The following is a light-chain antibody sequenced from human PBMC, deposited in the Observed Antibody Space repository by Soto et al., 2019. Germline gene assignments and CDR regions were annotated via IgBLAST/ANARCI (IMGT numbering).Light chain of an antibody. CDR3: SSYAGSSTLYV. CDR1: SSDVGGYEY. Sequence: QSVLTQPPSASGSPGQSVTISCTGTSSDVGGYEYVSWYQQHPGKAPKLMIYEVTKRPSGVPDRFSASKSGNTAYLTVSGLQAEDEADYYCSSYAGSSTLYVFGTGTKVTVL. CDR2: EVT. J-gene: IGLJ1*01. V-gene: IGLV2-8*01.